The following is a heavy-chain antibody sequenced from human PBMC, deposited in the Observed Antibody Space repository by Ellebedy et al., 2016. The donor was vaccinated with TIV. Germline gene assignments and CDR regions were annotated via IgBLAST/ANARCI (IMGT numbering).Heavy chain of an antibody. Sequence: GGSLRLSCAASGFTFSSYGMHWVRQAPGKGLEWVAVIWYDGSNKYYADSVKGRFTISRDNSKNTLYLQMNSLRAEDTAVYYCARATRLGAFDIWGQGTMVTVSS. CDR3: ARATRLGAFDI. CDR2: IWYDGSNK. J-gene: IGHJ3*02. V-gene: IGHV3-33*01. CDR1: GFTFSSYG. D-gene: IGHD3-9*01.